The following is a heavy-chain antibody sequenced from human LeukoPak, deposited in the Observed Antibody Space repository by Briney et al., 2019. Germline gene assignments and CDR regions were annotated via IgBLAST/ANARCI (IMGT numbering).Heavy chain of an antibody. CDR2: IYTSGST. V-gene: IGHV4-61*02. D-gene: IGHD6-13*01. CDR3: ASVVEAADPIDY. J-gene: IGHJ4*02. CDR1: GGSISSGSYY. Sequence: SQTLSLTCTVSGGSISSGSYYWSWIRQPAGKGLEWIGRIYTSGSTNYNPSLKSRVTISVDTSKNQFSLKLSSVTAADTAVYYCASVVEAADPIDYWGQGTLVTVSS.